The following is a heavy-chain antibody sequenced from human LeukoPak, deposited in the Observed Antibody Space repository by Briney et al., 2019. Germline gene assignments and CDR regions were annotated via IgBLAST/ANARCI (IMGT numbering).Heavy chain of an antibody. CDR2: IYYSGST. CDR3: ARGRHDSSGYYGY. D-gene: IGHD3-22*01. J-gene: IGHJ4*02. V-gene: IGHV4-39*07. CDR1: GGSTSSSSYY. Sequence: SETLSLTCAVSGGSTSSSSYYWGWIRQPPGKGLEWIGSIYYSGSTYYNPSLKSRVTISVDTSKNQFSLKLSSVTAADTAVYYCARGRHDSSGYYGYWGQGTLVTVSS.